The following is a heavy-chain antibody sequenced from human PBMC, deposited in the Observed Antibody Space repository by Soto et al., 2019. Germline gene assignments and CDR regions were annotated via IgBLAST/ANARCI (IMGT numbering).Heavy chain of an antibody. CDR3: ARASYYYDGSGYHGY. J-gene: IGHJ4*02. V-gene: IGHV3-21*01. Sequence: GGSLRLSCAASGFIFSDAWMSWVRQAPGKGLEWVSSISSSSSYIYYADSVKGRFTISRDNAKNSLYLQMNSLRAEDTAVYYCARASYYYDGSGYHGYWGQGTLVTVSS. CDR2: ISSSSSYI. CDR1: GFIFSDAW. D-gene: IGHD3-22*01.